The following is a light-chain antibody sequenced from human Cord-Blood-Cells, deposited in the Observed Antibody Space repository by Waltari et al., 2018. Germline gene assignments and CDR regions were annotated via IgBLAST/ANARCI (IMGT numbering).Light chain of an antibody. V-gene: IGLV1-40*01. Sequence: QSVLTQPPSVSGAPGQRVTISCTGSSSNLGAGYDVPWYQQLPGTAPKPLIYGNSNRPSGVPDRFSGSKSGTSASLAITGLQAEDEADYYCQSYDSSLSGSVFGGGTKLTVL. CDR2: GNS. J-gene: IGLJ2*01. CDR3: QSYDSSLSGSV. CDR1: SSNLGAGYD.